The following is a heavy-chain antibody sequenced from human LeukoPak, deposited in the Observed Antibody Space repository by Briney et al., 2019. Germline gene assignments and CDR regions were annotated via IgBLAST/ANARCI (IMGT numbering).Heavy chain of an antibody. Sequence: ASVKVSCKASGYTFTSYGISWVRQAPGQGLEWMGWISAYNGNTNYAQKLQGRVTMTTDTSTSTAYMELSSMRSEDTAVYYCAIAAYCGGDCYSLAFDYWGQGTLVTVSS. J-gene: IGHJ4*02. CDR3: AIAAYCGGDCYSLAFDY. CDR1: GYTFTSYG. V-gene: IGHV1-18*01. CDR2: ISAYNGNT. D-gene: IGHD2-21*02.